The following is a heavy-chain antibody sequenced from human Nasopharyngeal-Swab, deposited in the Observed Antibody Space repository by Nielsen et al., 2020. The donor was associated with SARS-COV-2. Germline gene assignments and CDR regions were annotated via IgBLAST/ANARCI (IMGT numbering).Heavy chain of an antibody. V-gene: IGHV3-21*01. D-gene: IGHD1-1*01. CDR1: GFTFSSYS. Sequence: GGSLRLSCAASGFTFSSYSMNWVRQAPGKGLEWVSSISSSSSYIYYADSVKGRFIISRDNAKNSLYLQMNSLRAEDTAVYYCASNTGPDYYYYYGMDVWGQGTTVTVSS. J-gene: IGHJ6*02. CDR2: ISSSSSYI. CDR3: ASNTGPDYYYYYGMDV.